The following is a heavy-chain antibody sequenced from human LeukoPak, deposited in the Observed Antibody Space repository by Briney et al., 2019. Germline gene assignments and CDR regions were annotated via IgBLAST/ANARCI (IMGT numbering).Heavy chain of an antibody. D-gene: IGHD1/OR15-1a*01. V-gene: IGHV3-30*03. J-gene: IGHJ4*02. CDR1: GFSFDNYG. Sequence: GGSLRLSCAASGFSFDNYGMSWVRQVPGKGLEWVAVISYDGSDRYSADSVKGRFTISRDNSKNTLYLQMNSLRGEDTAVYYCARGRTGTFDYWGQETLVTVSS. CDR2: ISYDGSDR. CDR3: ARGRTGTFDY.